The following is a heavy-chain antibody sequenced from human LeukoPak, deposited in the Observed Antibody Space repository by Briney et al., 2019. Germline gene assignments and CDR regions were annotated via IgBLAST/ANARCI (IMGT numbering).Heavy chain of an antibody. CDR3: ARLGSFDFWGGHGP. J-gene: IGHJ5*02. V-gene: IGHV3-66*01. Sequence: GGSLRPSCAASGFTVSSNYMSWVRQAPGKGLEWISVIYSGGNTYYADSVKGRFTISRDISENTLFLQMNSLRAEDTAVYYCARLGSFDFWGGHGPWGQGALVTVSS. CDR1: GFTVSSNY. D-gene: IGHD3-3*01. CDR2: IYSGGNT.